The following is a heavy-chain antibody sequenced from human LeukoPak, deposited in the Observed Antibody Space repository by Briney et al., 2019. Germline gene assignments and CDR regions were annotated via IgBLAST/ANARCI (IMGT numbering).Heavy chain of an antibody. D-gene: IGHD3-10*01. CDR1: GGSFSGCY. CDR3: ARDKKQWFGEHDAFDI. Sequence: SETLSLTCAVYGGSFSGCYWSWIRQPPGKGLEWIGEINHSGSTNYNPSLKSRVTISVDTSKNQFSLKLSSVTAADTAVYYCARDKKQWFGEHDAFDIWGQGTMVTVSS. V-gene: IGHV4-34*01. J-gene: IGHJ3*02. CDR2: INHSGST.